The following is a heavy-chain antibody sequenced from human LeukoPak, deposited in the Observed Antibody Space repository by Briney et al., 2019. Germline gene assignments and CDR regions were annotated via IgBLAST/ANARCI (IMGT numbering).Heavy chain of an antibody. CDR2: INPNSGGT. J-gene: IGHJ4*02. CDR1: GYTFTGYY. CDR3: ARARRYSGYDPGSGLTTSSSFGY. V-gene: IGHV1-2*02. D-gene: IGHD5-12*01. Sequence: ASVKVSCKASGYTFTGYYMHWVRQAPGQGLEWMGWINPNSGGTNYAQKFQGRVTMTRDTSISTAYMELSRLRSDDTAVYYCARARRYSGYDPGSGLTTSSSFGYWGQGTLVTVSS.